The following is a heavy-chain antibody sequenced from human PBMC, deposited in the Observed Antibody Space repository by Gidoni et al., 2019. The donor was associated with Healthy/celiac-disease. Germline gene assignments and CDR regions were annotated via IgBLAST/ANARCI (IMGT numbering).Heavy chain of an antibody. J-gene: IGHJ6*02. CDR3: ATTRGDYYDSSGPPPYYGMDV. CDR2: IDPSDSYT. CDR1: GYSFTSYW. Sequence: EVQLVQSGAEVKKPGESLRISCKGSGYSFTSYWISWVRQMPGKGLEWMGRIDPSDSYTNYSPSFQGHVTISADKSISTAYLQWSSLKASDTAMYYCATTRGDYYDSSGPPPYYGMDVWGQGTTVTVSS. V-gene: IGHV5-10-1*03. D-gene: IGHD3-22*01.